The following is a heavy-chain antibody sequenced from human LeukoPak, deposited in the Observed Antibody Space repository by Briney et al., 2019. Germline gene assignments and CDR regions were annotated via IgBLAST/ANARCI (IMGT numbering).Heavy chain of an antibody. CDR1: DESFSGYY. V-gene: IGHV4-34*01. D-gene: IGHD6-13*01. CDR2: IDHSGST. Sequence: PSETLSLTCAVYDESFSGYYCSWIRQPPRKGLEWIGEIDHSGSTNYNPSLKGRVTISVDTSKNQFSLKLSSVTAADTAVYYCARVIIAAARLTNWYFDLWGRGTLVTVSS. CDR3: ARVIIAAARLTNWYFDL. J-gene: IGHJ2*01.